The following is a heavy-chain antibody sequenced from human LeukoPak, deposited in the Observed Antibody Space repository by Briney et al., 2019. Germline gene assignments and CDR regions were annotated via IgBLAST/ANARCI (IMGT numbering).Heavy chain of an antibody. CDR2: INTNTGNP. CDR1: GYTFTKYP. J-gene: IGHJ4*02. Sequence: ASVKVSCKASGYTFTKYPMNWVRQAPGQGLEWMGWINTNTGNPTYAQGFTGRLVFSLDTSVSTAYLQISSLKAEDTAVYYCGAGVGGSGSPLWSSAFDYWGQGTLVTVSS. CDR3: GAGVGGSGSPLWSSAFDY. D-gene: IGHD3-10*01. V-gene: IGHV7-4-1*02.